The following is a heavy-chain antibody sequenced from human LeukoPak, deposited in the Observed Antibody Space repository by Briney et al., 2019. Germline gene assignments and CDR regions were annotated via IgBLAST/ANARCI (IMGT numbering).Heavy chain of an antibody. CDR2: VSNSGDTT. CDR1: GFTFSTYG. J-gene: IGHJ4*02. D-gene: IGHD3-16*01. V-gene: IGHV3-23*01. CDR3: ANIGSSTFGSTGF. Sequence: GGSLRLSCVASGFTFSTYGMIWVRQAPGKGPEWVSLVSNSGDTTNYADSVKGRFTNSRDNSKNTLYLQMDSLRAEDTAAYYCANIGSSTFGSTGFWGQGALVTVSS.